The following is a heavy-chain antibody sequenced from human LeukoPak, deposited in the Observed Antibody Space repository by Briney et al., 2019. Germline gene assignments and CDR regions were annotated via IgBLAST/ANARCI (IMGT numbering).Heavy chain of an antibody. CDR1: GGSISSYY. D-gene: IGHD5-12*01. V-gene: IGHV4-59*01. CDR3: ARSFYSGYAQPFDY. Sequence: SETLSLTCTVSGGSISSYYWSWIRQPAGKGLEWIGYIKYSGVTNYNPSLGGRVTISVDTSKNQFSLRLSSVTAADTAVYYCARSFYSGYAQPFDYWGQGTLVTVSS. J-gene: IGHJ4*02. CDR2: IKYSGVT.